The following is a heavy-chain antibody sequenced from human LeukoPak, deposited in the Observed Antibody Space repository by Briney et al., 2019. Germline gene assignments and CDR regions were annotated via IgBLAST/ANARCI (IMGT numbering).Heavy chain of an antibody. CDR2: ISSSGINM. Sequence: GGSLRLSCAASGFTFSSYEMNWVRQAPGKGLEWVSQISSSGINMYYADSVKGRFTISRDNDKNSLYLQMNSLRAEDTAVYYCARRFDSWGQGTLVTVSS. J-gene: IGHJ4*02. CDR3: ARRFDS. CDR1: GFTFSSYE. V-gene: IGHV3-48*03.